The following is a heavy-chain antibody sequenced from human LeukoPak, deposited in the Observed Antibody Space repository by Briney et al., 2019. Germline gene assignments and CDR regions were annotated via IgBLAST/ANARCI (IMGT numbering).Heavy chain of an antibody. CDR1: GFTVSSNY. D-gene: IGHD6-13*01. CDR2: IYSGGST. V-gene: IGHV3-53*01. Sequence: GGSLRLSCAASGFTVSSNYMSWVRQAPGKGLEWVSVIYSGGSTYYADSVKGRFTISRDNSKDTLNLQMTSLRAEDTAVYSCAKAPSGYISSWFYFDFWGQGTRVTVSS. CDR3: AKAPSGYISSWFYFDF. J-gene: IGHJ4*02.